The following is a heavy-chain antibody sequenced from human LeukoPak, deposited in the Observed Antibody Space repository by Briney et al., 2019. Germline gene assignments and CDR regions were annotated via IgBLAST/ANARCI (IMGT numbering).Heavy chain of an antibody. Sequence: GSVKVSCKAFGYTFTSNYMHWVRQAPGQGPEWMGVISPSGGSSTYAQKFQGRVTLTRDMSTSTDYLELSSLRSEDMAVYYCARAVYSSGLDYWGQGTLVTVSS. D-gene: IGHD6-19*01. CDR2: ISPSGGSS. V-gene: IGHV1-46*01. J-gene: IGHJ4*02. CDR1: GYTFTSNY. CDR3: ARAVYSSGLDY.